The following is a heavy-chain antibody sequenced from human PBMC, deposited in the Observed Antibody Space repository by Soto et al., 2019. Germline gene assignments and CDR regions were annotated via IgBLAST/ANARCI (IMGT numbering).Heavy chain of an antibody. CDR3: ARDAYGRGNYDILTGYPLGFDY. J-gene: IGHJ4*02. CDR1: GGSFSGYY. CDR2: INHSGST. Sequence: PSETLSLTCAVYGGSFSGYYWSWIRQPPGKGLEWFGEINHSGSTNYNPSLKSRVTISVDTSKNQFSLKLSSVTAADTAVYYCARDAYGRGNYDILTGYPLGFDYWGQGTLVTVS. V-gene: IGHV4-34*01. D-gene: IGHD3-9*01.